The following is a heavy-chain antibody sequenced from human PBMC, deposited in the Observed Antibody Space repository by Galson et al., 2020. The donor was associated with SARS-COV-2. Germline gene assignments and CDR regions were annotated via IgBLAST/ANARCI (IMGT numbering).Heavy chain of an antibody. V-gene: IGHV4-38-2*01. J-gene: IGHJ4*02. Sequence: SETLSLTCAVSGYSISSSYYWGWIRQPPGKGLEWIGSIYHSGSTYYNPSLKSRVTISVDTSNNQFFLKLRSVTAADAAVYYCASLGSTAASNQGSSSRGYWGQGTLVTVSS. CDR3: ASLGSTAASNQGSSSRGY. CDR1: GYSISSSYY. CDR2: IYHSGST. D-gene: IGHD2-2*01.